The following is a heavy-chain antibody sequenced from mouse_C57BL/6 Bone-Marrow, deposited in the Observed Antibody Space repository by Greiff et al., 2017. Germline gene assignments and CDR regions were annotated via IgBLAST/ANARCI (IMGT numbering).Heavy chain of an antibody. CDR3: ARDYDYPWWYFDV. CDR2: INPSSGYT. V-gene: IGHV1-7*01. D-gene: IGHD2-4*01. Sequence: QVQLQQPGAELAKPGASVKLSCKASGYTFTSYWMHWVKQRPGQGLEWIGYINPSSGYTKYNQKFKDKATLPADKSSSTAYMQLSRLTYEDSAVYYCARDYDYPWWYFDVWGTGTTVTVSS. J-gene: IGHJ1*03. CDR1: GYTFTSYW.